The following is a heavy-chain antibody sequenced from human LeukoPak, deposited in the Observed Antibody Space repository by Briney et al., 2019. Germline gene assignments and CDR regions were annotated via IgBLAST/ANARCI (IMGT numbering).Heavy chain of an antibody. CDR2: IYWDDDK. V-gene: IGHV2-5*02. CDR3: EHRHRFLEWLLSAHDAFDI. Sequence: SGPTLVKPTQTLTLTCTFSGFSLSTSGVGVGWIRQPPGKALEWLALIYWDDDKRYSPSLKSRLTITKDTSKNQVVLTMTNMDPVGTATYYCEHRHRFLEWLLSAHDAFDIWGQGTMVTVSS. CDR1: GFSLSTSGVG. D-gene: IGHD3-3*01. J-gene: IGHJ3*02.